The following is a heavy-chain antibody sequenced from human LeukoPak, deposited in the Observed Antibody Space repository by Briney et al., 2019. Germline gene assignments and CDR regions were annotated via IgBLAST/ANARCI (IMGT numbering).Heavy chain of an antibody. Sequence: PGGSLTLSCAVSGFTFGNHSMNWVRQPPGKGLAWVSTISSSGGSTYYADSVKGRFTLSRDHSRNTLYLQMDSLTSEDTAVYYCSKGLEDSRDQKWEPDVCDIWGQGTMDTVSS. CDR2: ISSSGGST. V-gene: IGHV3-23*01. CDR3: SKGLEDSRDQKWEPDVCDI. D-gene: IGHD1-26*01. CDR1: GFTFGNHS. J-gene: IGHJ3*02.